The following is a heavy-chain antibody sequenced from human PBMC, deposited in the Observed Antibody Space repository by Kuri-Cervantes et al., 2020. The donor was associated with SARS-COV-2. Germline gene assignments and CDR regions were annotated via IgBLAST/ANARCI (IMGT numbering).Heavy chain of an antibody. J-gene: IGHJ6*02. Sequence: ASVKVSCKASGYTFTSYGISWVRQAPGQGLEWMGWISAYNGNTNYAQKFQGWVAMTRDTSISTAYMELSRLRSDDTAVYYCARALVLPAYYYYGMDVWGQGTTVTVSS. CDR1: GYTFTSYG. V-gene: IGHV1-18*04. CDR3: ARALVLPAYYYYGMDV. CDR2: ISAYNGNT.